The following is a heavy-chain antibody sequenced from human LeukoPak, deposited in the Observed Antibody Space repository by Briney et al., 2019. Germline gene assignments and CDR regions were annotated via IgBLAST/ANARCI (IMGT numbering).Heavy chain of an antibody. CDR2: IYYSGST. Sequence: PSETLSLTCTVSGGSISSSSYYWGWIRQPPGKGLEWIGSIYYSGSTYYNPSLKSRVTISVDTSKNQFSLKLSSVTAADTAVYYCARAAAMVTDYIYYYYMDVWGKGTTVTVSS. CDR3: ARAAAMVTDYIYYYYMDV. D-gene: IGHD5-18*01. J-gene: IGHJ6*03. CDR1: GGSISSSSYY. V-gene: IGHV4-39*07.